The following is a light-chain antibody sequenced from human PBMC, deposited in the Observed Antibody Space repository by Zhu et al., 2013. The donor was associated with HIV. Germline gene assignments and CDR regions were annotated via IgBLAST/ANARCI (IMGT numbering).Light chain of an antibody. J-gene: IGKJ4*01. CDR2: DAS. CDR3: QQRSNWRLT. CDR1: QSVNNRY. Sequence: EIVLTQSPDTLSLSPGERATLSCRASQSVNNRYLAWYQQKPGQAPRLLIHDASNRATGIPARFSGSGSGTNFTLTISSLEPEDFAVYYCQQRSNWRLTFGGGTKVEIK. V-gene: IGKV3D-20*02.